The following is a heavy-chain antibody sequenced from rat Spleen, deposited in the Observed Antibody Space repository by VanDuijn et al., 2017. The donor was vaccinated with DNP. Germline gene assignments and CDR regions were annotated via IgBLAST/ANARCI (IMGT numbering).Heavy chain of an antibody. D-gene: IGHD1-10*01. V-gene: IGHV5-31*01. CDR2: ITNTGDIT. Sequence: EVQLVESGGGLVQPGRSLKLSCVASGFIFSNYWMTWIRQAPGKGLEWVASITNTGDITYYSDSVKGRFSISRDNAKSTLYLQLNSLRSEDTATYYCARGENNYIYWYFDFWGPGTMVTVSS. CDR3: ARGENNYIYWYFDF. J-gene: IGHJ1*01. CDR1: GFIFSNYW.